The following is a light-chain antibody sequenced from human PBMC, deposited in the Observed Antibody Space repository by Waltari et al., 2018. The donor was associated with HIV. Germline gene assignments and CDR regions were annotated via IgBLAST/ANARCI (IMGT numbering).Light chain of an antibody. J-gene: IGLJ1*01. Sequence: SYELTQPPSVSVSPGQTARIPCSADVLAKQSAPLYQQKPGQAPVLVIYKDTERPSGIPERFSGSSSGTTVTLTISGVQPDDEADYYCQSADTSYTSRVFGIGTKVTVL. CDR3: QSADTSYTSRV. CDR2: KDT. CDR1: VLAKQS. V-gene: IGLV3-25*03.